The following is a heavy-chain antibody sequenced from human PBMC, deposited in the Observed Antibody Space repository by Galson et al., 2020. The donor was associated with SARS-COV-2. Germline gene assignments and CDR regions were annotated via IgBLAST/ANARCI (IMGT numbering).Heavy chain of an antibody. Sequence: KVSCAASGFTFSGSAMHWVRQASGKGLEWVGRIRSKANSYATAYAASVKGRFTISRDDSKNTAYLQMNSLKTEDTAVYYCTKTQYGSGSYYKHWGQGTLVTVSS. CDR1: GFTFSGSA. J-gene: IGHJ4*02. CDR3: TKTQYGSGSYYKH. V-gene: IGHV3-73*01. D-gene: IGHD3-10*01. CDR2: IRSKANSYAT.